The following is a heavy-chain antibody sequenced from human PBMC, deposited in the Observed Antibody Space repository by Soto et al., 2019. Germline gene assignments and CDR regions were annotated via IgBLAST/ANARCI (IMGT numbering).Heavy chain of an antibody. Sequence: GGSLRLSCAASGFIVSANYMSWVRQTPGKGLEWVSVIYAGGDTYYADSVKARFTISRDKSKNTLLLQMSSLRAEDTAIYFCARGGGQEPYSSDSSFFDHWGQGTLVTVSS. V-gene: IGHV3-66*01. CDR3: ARGGGQEPYSSDSSFFDH. CDR2: IYAGGDT. D-gene: IGHD6-19*01. J-gene: IGHJ4*02. CDR1: GFIVSANY.